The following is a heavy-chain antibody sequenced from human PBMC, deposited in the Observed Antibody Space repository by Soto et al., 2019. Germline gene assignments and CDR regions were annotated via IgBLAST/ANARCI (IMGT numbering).Heavy chain of an antibody. J-gene: IGHJ4*02. CDR1: GYTFSNYD. D-gene: IGHD3-10*01. CDR2: VNPNNGDT. V-gene: IGHV1-8*01. Sequence: QVQLVQYGAEQKKPGASVMVSCKASGYTFSNYDMNWVRQASGQGPEWIGWVNPNNGDTGYAQKFQGRVTLTTDISTTTAYMELTSLRSEDTAIYYCAKVSRKGSAIDFDYWGQGTLITVSS. CDR3: AKVSRKGSAIDFDY.